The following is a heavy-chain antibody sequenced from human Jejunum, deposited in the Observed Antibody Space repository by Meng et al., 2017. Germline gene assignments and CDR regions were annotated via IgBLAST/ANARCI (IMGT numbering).Heavy chain of an antibody. CDR1: GGSVSRAGYQ. V-gene: IGHV4-61*08. CDR2: AST. CDR3: ARDHMGSLDY. D-gene: IGHD1-26*01. Sequence: QVQLKESGPGPVRPSDTLSLIGTVSGGSVSRAGYQWGWIRQPPGKGLEWIGYASTNYNPSLKSRVTISLDTSRNQFSLSLSSVTAADTAVYYCARDHMGSLDYWGQGILVTVSS. J-gene: IGHJ4*02.